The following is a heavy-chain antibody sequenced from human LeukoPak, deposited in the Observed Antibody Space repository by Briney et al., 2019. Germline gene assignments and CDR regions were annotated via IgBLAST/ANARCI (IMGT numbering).Heavy chain of an antibody. D-gene: IGHD4-23*01. CDR2: ISGSGGST. V-gene: IGHV3-23*01. J-gene: IGHJ4*02. Sequence: PGGSLRLSCAASGFTFSSYAMSWVRQAPGKGLEWVSAISGSGGSTYYADSVKGRFTISRDNSKNTLYLQMNSLRAEDTAVYYCAKDQNYGGKESACDYWGQGTLVTVSS. CDR1: GFTFSSYA. CDR3: AKDQNYGGKESACDY.